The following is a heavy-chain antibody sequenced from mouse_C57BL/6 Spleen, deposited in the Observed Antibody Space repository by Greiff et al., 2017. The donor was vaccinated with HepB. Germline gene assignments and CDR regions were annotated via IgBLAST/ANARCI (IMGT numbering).Heavy chain of an antibody. CDR1: GYTFTDYN. J-gene: IGHJ2*01. V-gene: IGHV1-18*01. CDR3: ARSGYYGSSWFDY. D-gene: IGHD1-1*01. CDR2: INPNNGGT. Sequence: EVQLQQSGPELVKPGASVKIPCKASGYTFTDYNMDWVKQSHGKSLEWIGDINPNNGGTIYNQKFKGKATLTVDKSSSTAYMELRSLTSEDTAVYYCARSGYYGSSWFDYWGQGTTLTVSS.